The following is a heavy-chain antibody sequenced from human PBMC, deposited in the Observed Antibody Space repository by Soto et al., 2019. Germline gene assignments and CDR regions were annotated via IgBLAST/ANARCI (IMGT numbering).Heavy chain of an antibody. J-gene: IGHJ5*02. CDR3: ARSSDTIAVAGGGYNWFDP. Sequence: QVQLVQSGAEVKKPGASVKVSCKASGYTFTSYYMHWVRQAPGQGLEWMGIINPSGGSTSYAQKFQGRVTMTRDTSTSTVYMELSSLRSEDTAVYYCARSSDTIAVAGGGYNWFDPWGQGTLVTVSS. CDR1: GYTFTSYY. V-gene: IGHV1-46*01. D-gene: IGHD6-19*01. CDR2: INPSGGST.